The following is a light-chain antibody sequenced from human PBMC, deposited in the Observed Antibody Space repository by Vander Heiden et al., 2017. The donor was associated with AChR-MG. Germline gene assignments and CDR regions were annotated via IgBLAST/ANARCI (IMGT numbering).Light chain of an antibody. J-gene: IGKJ1*01. CDR2: LGS. Sequence: DIVMTQSPLSLPVTPGEPASISCRSSQSLLHSNGYTYLDWYLQKPGQSPQLLIYLGSNRASGVPDRFSGSGSGTDFTLKISRVEAEDVGIYYCRQPLQTPWTFGQRTKVEIK. CDR3: RQPLQTPWT. CDR1: QSLLHSNGYTY. V-gene: IGKV2-28*01.